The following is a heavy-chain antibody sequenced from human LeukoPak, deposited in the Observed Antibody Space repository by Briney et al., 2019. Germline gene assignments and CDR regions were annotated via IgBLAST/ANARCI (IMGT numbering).Heavy chain of an antibody. Sequence: GGSLRLSCAASGYTFTSYDINWVRQATGQGLEWMGWMNPNSGNTGYAQKFQGRVTITRNTSISTAYMELSSLRSEDTAAYYCARKIDSSGWYRRGGYFDYWGQGTLVTVSS. J-gene: IGHJ4*02. V-gene: IGHV1-8*03. CDR1: GYTFTSYD. CDR2: MNPNSGNT. CDR3: ARKIDSSGWYRRGGYFDY. D-gene: IGHD6-19*01.